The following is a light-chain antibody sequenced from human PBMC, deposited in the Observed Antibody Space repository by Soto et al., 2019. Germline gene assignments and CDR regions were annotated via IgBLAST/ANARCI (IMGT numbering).Light chain of an antibody. V-gene: IGKV1-39*01. J-gene: IGKJ5*01. CDR3: QQSHDIPIT. Sequence: DIHMTQSPSCLPVSVADRVTITWRASQDISTGLNWYHQKPGKAPKFLIYDASSLQSEVPSRFSGSGSGTDFTLTINSLQPEDFATYYCQQSHDIPITFGQGTRLEIK. CDR1: QDISTG. CDR2: DAS.